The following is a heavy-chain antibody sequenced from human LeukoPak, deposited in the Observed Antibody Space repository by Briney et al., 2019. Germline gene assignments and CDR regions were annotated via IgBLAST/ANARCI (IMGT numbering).Heavy chain of an antibody. V-gene: IGHV1-18*01. CDR1: GYTFTSYG. CDR2: ISAYNGNT. Sequence: GASVKVSCKASGYTFTSYGISWVRQAPGQGLEWMGWISAYNGNTNYAQKLQGRVTMTTDTSTSTAYMELRSLRSDDTAVYYCARGLGHGNWNFLFDYWGQGTLVTVSS. J-gene: IGHJ4*02. CDR3: ARGLGHGNWNFLFDY. D-gene: IGHD1-7*01.